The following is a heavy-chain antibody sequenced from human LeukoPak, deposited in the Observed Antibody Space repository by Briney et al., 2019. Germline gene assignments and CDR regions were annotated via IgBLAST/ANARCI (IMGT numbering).Heavy chain of an antibody. CDR1: GDSVSTNNVA. V-gene: IGHV6-1*01. CDR2: TYYRSKWYN. D-gene: IGHD3-16*01. J-gene: IGHJ4*02. Sequence: SQTLSLTCAISGDSVSTNNVAWNWIRQSPSRGLEWLVRTYYRSKWYNDYAVSVKGRIIINPDTSKNQFSLQLNSVTPDDTAVYYCAREDLGAAYFDFWGQGTLVTVSS. CDR3: AREDLGAAYFDF.